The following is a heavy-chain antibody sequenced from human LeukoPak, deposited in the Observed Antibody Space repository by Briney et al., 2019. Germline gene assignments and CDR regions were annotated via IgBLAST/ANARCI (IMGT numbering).Heavy chain of an antibody. V-gene: IGHV4-31*03. Sequence: SETLSLTCTVSGGSISSGGYYWSWTRQHPGKGLEWIGYIYYSGSTYYNPSLKSRVTISVDTSKNQFSLKLSSVTAADTAVYYCARRLSYYGSGSYYIGEDYFDYWGQGTLVTVSS. CDR2: IYYSGST. J-gene: IGHJ4*02. CDR1: GGSISSGGYY. D-gene: IGHD3-10*01. CDR3: ARRLSYYGSGSYYIGEDYFDY.